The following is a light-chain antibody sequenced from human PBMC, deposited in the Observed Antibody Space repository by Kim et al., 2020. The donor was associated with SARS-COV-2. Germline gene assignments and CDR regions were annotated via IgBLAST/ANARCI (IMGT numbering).Light chain of an antibody. CDR1: RDIINY. J-gene: IGKJ4*01. CDR3: QQYDDLPLT. Sequence: ASVGDRVTITCQASRDIINYLNWYQQKPGKAPMRLIDDTSNLEPGVPSRFSGSGSGTDFTFTISSLQPEDVATYYCQQYDDLPLTFGGGTKVDIK. CDR2: DTS. V-gene: IGKV1-33*01.